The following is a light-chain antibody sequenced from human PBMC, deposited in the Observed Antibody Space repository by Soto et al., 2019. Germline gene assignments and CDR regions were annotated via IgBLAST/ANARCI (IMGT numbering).Light chain of an antibody. V-gene: IGKV3-20*01. CDR3: QQYGSSPSIT. J-gene: IGKJ5*01. CDR1: QSVSSSY. CDR2: GAS. Sequence: EMVLTQSPGTLSLSPGERATLSCRASQSVSSSYLAWYQQKPGQAPRLLIYGASSRATGIPDRFSGSGSVTDFTLTISRLEPEDFAVYYCQQYGSSPSITFGQGTRVEIK.